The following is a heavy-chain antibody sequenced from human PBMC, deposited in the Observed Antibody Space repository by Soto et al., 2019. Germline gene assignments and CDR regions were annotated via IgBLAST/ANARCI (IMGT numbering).Heavy chain of an antibody. CDR1: GFTFSDYG. CDR2: IWFDGSNK. J-gene: IGHJ4*01. V-gene: IGHV3-33*01. CDR3: ARDPSHGSGSYLDY. D-gene: IGHD3-10*01. Sequence: PGGSLRLSCAASGFTFSDYGMHWVRQAPGKGLEWVAVIWFDGSNKYYADSVKGRFTLSRDNSKNTLYLQMNGLRAEDTAVFYCARDPSHGSGSYLDYWGHGTLVTVSS.